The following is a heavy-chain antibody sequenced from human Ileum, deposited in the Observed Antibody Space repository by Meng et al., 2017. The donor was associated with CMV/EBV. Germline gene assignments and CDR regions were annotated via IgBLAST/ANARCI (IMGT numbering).Heavy chain of an antibody. CDR1: SFSGYY. CDR2: INHSGGT. J-gene: IGHJ2*01. CDR3: ARGVGCSSTSCSLNWYFDL. V-gene: IGHV4-34*01. D-gene: IGHD2-2*01. Sequence: SFSGYYWSWIRQPPGKGLEWIGEINHSGGTNYSPSLRSQVAISVDTSKNQFSLKLSSVTAADTAVYYCARGVGCSSTSCSLNWYFDLWGRGTLVTVSS.